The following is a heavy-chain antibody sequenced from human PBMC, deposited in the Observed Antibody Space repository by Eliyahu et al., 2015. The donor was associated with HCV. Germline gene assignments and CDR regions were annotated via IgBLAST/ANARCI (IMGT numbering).Heavy chain of an antibody. CDR3: ARERGTYLYFFDS. J-gene: IGHJ4*02. CDR2: IYFTGST. V-gene: IGHV4-39*07. CDR1: XGSINSSSHY. D-gene: IGHD1-26*01. Sequence: QVQLQESGPGLVKPSETLSLTCSVXXGSINSSSHYWAWVRQAPGKGLEWIGSIYFTGSTYYTGSLQSRSTISVDTSKSQFSLRLSSVTAADTAVYFCARERGTYLYFFDSWGQGTLVTVSS.